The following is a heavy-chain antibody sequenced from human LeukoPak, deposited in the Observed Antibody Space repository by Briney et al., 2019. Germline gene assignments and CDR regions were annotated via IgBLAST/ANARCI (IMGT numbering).Heavy chain of an antibody. CDR1: GGTFSSYA. CDR3: GRGWFRDGYNWGFDY. D-gene: IGHD5-24*01. CDR2: IIPIFGTA. Sequence: SVKVSCKASGGTFSSYAISWVRPAPGQGLEWMGGIIPIFGTANYEQKFQGRGTITEDKSTSTAYMELSSLRYEDTAVYYCGRGWFRDGYNWGFDYWGQGTLVTVSS. J-gene: IGHJ4*02. V-gene: IGHV1-69*06.